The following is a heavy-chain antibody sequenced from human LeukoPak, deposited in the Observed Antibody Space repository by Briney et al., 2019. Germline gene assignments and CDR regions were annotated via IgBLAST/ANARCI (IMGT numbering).Heavy chain of an antibody. V-gene: IGHV1-2*06. Sequence: GASVKVSCKASGYTLTSYYIYWVRQAPGQGLEWMGRINPNSGGTDYAQNFQGRVTMARDTSISTAYMALSRLRSDDTAVYYCARGYCSGGTCYLVENWLDPWGQGTLVTVSS. CDR3: ARGYCSGGTCYLVENWLDP. CDR1: GYTLTSYY. CDR2: INPNSGGT. D-gene: IGHD2-15*01. J-gene: IGHJ5*02.